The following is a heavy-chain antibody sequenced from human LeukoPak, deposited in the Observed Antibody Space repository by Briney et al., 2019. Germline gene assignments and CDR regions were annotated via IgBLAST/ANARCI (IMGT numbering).Heavy chain of an antibody. CDR3: AKGTIYDILTGYAPPIDY. CDR1: GFTFSSYG. CDR2: ISGSGGST. Sequence: GGSLRLSCAASGFTFSSYGMSWVRQAPGKGLEWVSAISGSGGSTYYADSVKGRFTISRDNSKNTLYLQMNSLRAEDTAVYYCAKGTIYDILTGYAPPIDYWGQGTLVTVSS. J-gene: IGHJ4*02. V-gene: IGHV3-23*01. D-gene: IGHD3-9*01.